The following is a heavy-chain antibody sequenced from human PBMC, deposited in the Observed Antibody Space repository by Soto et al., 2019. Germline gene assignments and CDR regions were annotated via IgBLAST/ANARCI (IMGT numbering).Heavy chain of an antibody. CDR2: IIPIFGTA. CDR3: AKDQGAVAGRFAY. CDR1: GGTFSSYA. Sequence: GASVKVSCKASGGTFSSYAISWVRQAPAQGREWMGGIIPIFGTANYAQRFQGRVTITADESTSTAYMELSSLRSEDTAVYYCAKDQGAVAGRFAYWSRGTLVTGSS. V-gene: IGHV1-69*13. J-gene: IGHJ4*02. D-gene: IGHD6-19*01.